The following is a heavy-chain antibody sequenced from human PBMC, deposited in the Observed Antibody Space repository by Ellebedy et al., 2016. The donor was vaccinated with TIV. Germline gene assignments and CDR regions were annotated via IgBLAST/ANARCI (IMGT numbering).Heavy chain of an antibody. D-gene: IGHD2-21*01. CDR3: AREDGAENYRTYYFDY. V-gene: IGHV4-34*01. CDR1: GGSFSGYY. J-gene: IGHJ4*02. Sequence: SETLSLTCAVYGGSFSGYYWSWVRQPPGKGLEWIGDVSQSGRTSYHPSLKSRVTISVDTSKNQFSLRLTSVTAADTAVYYCAREDGAENYRTYYFDYWGQGALVTVSS. CDR2: VSQSGRT.